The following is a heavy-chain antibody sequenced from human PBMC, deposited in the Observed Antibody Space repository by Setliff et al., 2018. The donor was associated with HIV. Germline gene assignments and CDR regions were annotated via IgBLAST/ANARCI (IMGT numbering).Heavy chain of an antibody. CDR3: ARETYYGSGSYLPTEYYYYYMDV. Sequence: SVKVSCKASGGTFSSFAISWVRQAPGQGLEWMGGIIPIFGTANYGQKFQGRVTITTDESTTTAYMELRSLRSEDTAVYYCARETYYGSGSYLPTEYYYYYMDVWGKGTTVTVSS. J-gene: IGHJ6*03. CDR2: IIPIFGTA. D-gene: IGHD3-10*01. CDR1: GGTFSSFA. V-gene: IGHV1-69*05.